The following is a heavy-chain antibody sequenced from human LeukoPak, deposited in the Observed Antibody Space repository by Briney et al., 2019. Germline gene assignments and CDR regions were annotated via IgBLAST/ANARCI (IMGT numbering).Heavy chain of an antibody. Sequence: PGGSLRLSCAASGFTFSSYAMSWVRQAPGKGLEWVSAISGSGGSTYYADSVKGRFTISRDNAKNSLYLQMNSLRAEDTAVYYCARLYCSSTSCQVYYYYMDVWGKGTTVTVSS. CDR1: GFTFSSYA. CDR2: ISGSGGST. J-gene: IGHJ6*03. CDR3: ARLYCSSTSCQVYYYYMDV. D-gene: IGHD2-2*01. V-gene: IGHV3-23*01.